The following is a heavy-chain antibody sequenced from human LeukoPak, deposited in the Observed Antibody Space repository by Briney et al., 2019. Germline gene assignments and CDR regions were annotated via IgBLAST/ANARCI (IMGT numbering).Heavy chain of an antibody. D-gene: IGHD7-27*01. CDR3: ARIRESLGLGAFDI. CDR1: GFSFSNYW. Sequence: PGGSLRLSCAASGFSFSNYWMCWVRQAPGQGLVCVSRINSDGSTTAYADSVKGRFTISRDNAKNTLYLQMNSLRAEDSALYYCARIRESLGLGAFDIWGQGTMVTVSS. J-gene: IGHJ3*02. V-gene: IGHV3-74*03. CDR2: INSDGSTT.